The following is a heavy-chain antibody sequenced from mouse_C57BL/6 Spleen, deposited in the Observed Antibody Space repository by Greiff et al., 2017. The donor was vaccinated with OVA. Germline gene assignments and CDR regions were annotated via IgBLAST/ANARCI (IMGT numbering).Heavy chain of an antibody. J-gene: IGHJ1*03. D-gene: IGHD1-1*01. Sequence: VQLQQPGAELVRPGSSVKLSCKASGYTFTSYWMHWVKQRPIQGLEWIGNIDPSDSETHYNQKFKDKATLTVDKSSSTAYMQLSSLTSEDSAVYYCARYYGSSYVLWYFDVWGTGTTVTVSS. CDR2: IDPSDSET. V-gene: IGHV1-52*01. CDR1: GYTFTSYW. CDR3: ARYYGSSYVLWYFDV.